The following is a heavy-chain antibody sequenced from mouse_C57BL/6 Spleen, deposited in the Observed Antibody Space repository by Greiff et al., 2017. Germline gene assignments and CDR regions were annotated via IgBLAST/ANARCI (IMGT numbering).Heavy chain of an antibody. CDR2: INPNNGGT. Sequence: VQLQQSGPELVTPGASVKMSCKASGYTFTDYNMHWVKQSHGKSLEWIGYINPNNGGTSYNQKFKGKATLTVNKSSSTAYRELRSLTSEDSAVYYCARYYGSSVDWYFDVWGTGTTVTVSS. J-gene: IGHJ1*03. D-gene: IGHD1-1*01. CDR3: ARYYGSSVDWYFDV. CDR1: GYTFTDYN. V-gene: IGHV1-22*01.